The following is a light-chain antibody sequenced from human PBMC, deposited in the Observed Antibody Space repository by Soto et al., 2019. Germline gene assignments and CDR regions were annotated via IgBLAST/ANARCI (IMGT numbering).Light chain of an antibody. CDR2: EVR. V-gene: IGLV2-14*01. CDR3: SSYTSDWGV. Sequence: QSVLTQPASVSGSPGQSITISCTGTSSDVGGYDFVSWYQHHPGKAPKLIIYEVRTRPSGVSDRFSGSKSDNTASLTISGLQAEDEADYYCSSYTSDWGVFGTGTQLTVL. J-gene: IGLJ1*01. CDR1: SSDVGGYDF.